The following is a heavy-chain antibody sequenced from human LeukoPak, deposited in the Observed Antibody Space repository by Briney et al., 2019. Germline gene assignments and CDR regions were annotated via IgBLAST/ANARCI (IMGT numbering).Heavy chain of an antibody. J-gene: IGHJ4*02. CDR2: ISWNSGSI. CDR1: GFTFDDYA. Sequence: GRSLRLSCAASGFTFDDYAMHWVRQAPGKGLEWVSGISWNSGSIGYADSVKGRFTISRDNAKNSLYLQMNSLRAEDTALYYCAKDKGYCSGGSCEGYFDYWDQGTLVTVSS. D-gene: IGHD2-15*01. V-gene: IGHV3-9*01. CDR3: AKDKGYCSGGSCEGYFDY.